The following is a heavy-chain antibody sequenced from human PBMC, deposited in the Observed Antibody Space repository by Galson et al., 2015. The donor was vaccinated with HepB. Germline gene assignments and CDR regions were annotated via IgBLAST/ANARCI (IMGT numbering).Heavy chain of an antibody. CDR2: INAGNGNT. CDR3: ARSAAYGSILLYFDY. D-gene: IGHD3-10*01. Sequence: QSGAEVKKPGASVKVSCKASGYTFTSYAMHWVRQAPGQRLEWMGWINAGNGNTKYSQKFQGRVTITRDTSASTAYMELSSLRSEDTAVYYCARSAAYGSILLYFDYWGQGTLVTVSS. V-gene: IGHV1-3*01. CDR1: GYTFTSYA. J-gene: IGHJ4*02.